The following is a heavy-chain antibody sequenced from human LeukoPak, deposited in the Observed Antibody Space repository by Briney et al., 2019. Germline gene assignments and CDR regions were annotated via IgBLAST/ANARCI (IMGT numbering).Heavy chain of an antibody. CDR2: IIPILGIA. J-gene: IGHJ4*02. CDR3: ATYYDSSGYYPDY. Sequence: ASVKVSCKASGGTFSSYAISWVRQAPGQGLEWMGRIIPILGIANYAQKFQGRVTITADKSTSTAYMELSSLRSEDTAVYYCATYYDSSGYYPDYWGQGTLVTFSS. D-gene: IGHD3-22*01. V-gene: IGHV1-69*04. CDR1: GGTFSSYA.